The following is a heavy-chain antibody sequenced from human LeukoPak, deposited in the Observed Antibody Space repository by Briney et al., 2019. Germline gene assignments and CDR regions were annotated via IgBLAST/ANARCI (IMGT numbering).Heavy chain of an antibody. D-gene: IGHD3-3*01. CDR2: INHSGST. V-gene: IGHV4-34*01. J-gene: IGHJ1*01. CDR1: GGSFSGYY. Sequence: SETLSLTCAVYGGSFSGYYWSWIRQPPGKGLEWIGEINHSGSTNYNPSLKSRVTISVDTSKNQFSLKLSSVTAADTAVYYCARGRTYYDFWSGYSPEHFQHWGQGTRVTVSS. CDR3: ARGRTYYDFWSGYSPEHFQH.